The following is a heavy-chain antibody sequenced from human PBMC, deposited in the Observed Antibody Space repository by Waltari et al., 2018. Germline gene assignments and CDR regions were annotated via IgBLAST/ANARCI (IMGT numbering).Heavy chain of an antibody. V-gene: IGHV1-69-2*01. J-gene: IGHJ4*02. CDR1: GYTFTDYY. CDR3: ATDIVRTNGVRPVRYFDY. CDR2: VDPEDGET. Sequence: EVQLVQSGAEVKKPGATVKISCKASGYTFTDYYMHWVQQAPGKGLEWMGRVDPEDGETIYAEKFQGRGTITADTSTDTAYMELSSLRSEDTAVYYCATDIVRTNGVRPVRYFDYWGQGTLVTVSS. D-gene: IGHD2-8*01.